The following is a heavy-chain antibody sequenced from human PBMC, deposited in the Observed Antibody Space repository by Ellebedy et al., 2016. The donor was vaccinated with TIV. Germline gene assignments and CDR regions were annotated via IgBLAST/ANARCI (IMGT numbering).Heavy chain of an antibody. J-gene: IGHJ4*02. CDR3: VKSGVGATTFVTFDY. CDR2: ISGGGDIK. CDR1: GLIFGSYA. D-gene: IGHD1-26*01. Sequence: GESLKISCAASGLIFGSYAMSWVRQAPGKVLEWVSAISGGGDIKYYADSMNVRFTISRNNSKGTLYLQMNSLRAEDTAVYYCVKSGVGATTFVTFDYWGQGTLVAVSS. V-gene: IGHV3-23*01.